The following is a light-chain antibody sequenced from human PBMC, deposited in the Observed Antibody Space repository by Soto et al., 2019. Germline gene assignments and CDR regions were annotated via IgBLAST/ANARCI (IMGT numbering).Light chain of an antibody. CDR3: QQYNNWPQT. V-gene: IGKV3-15*01. J-gene: IGKJ2*01. CDR1: QSVSSK. CDR2: GAS. Sequence: EIVMTQSPVTLSVSPGERATLSCRASQSVSSKLAWYQQKPGQAPRLLIYGASTRATGIPARFSGSGSGIEFTLSISSLQSEDFAVYYCQQYNNWPQTFGQGTKLEIK.